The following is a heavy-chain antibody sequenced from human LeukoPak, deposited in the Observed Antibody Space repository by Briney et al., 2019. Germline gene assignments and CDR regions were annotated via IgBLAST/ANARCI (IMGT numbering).Heavy chain of an antibody. CDR3: ARDDARGGTYYYYYGMDV. Sequence: GASVKVSCKASGYTFTTYDIHWVRQAPGQGLEWMGWINPNSGGANYAQKFQGRVTMTRDTSISTAYMELSRLRSDDTAVYYCARDDARGGTYYYYYGMDVWGQGTTVTVSS. CDR1: GYTFTTYD. J-gene: IGHJ6*02. CDR2: INPNSGGA. D-gene: IGHD3-16*01. V-gene: IGHV1-2*02.